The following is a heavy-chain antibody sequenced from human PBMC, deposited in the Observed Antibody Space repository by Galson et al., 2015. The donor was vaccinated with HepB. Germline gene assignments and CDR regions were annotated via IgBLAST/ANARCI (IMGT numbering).Heavy chain of an antibody. J-gene: IGHJ6*02. CDR2: ISYDGSNK. CDR1: GFTFSSYG. D-gene: IGHD6-19*01. V-gene: IGHV3-30*18. CDR3: AKELVSGWWGGEYYGMDV. Sequence: SLRLSCAASGFTFSSYGMHWVRQAPGKGLEWVAVISYDGSNKYYADSVKGRFTISRDNSKNTLYLQMNSLRAEDTAVYYCAKELVSGWWGGEYYGMDVWGQGTTVTVSS.